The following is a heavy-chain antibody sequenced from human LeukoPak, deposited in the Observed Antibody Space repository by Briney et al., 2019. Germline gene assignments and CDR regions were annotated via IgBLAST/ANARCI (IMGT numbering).Heavy chain of an antibody. V-gene: IGHV4-39*02. CDR3: ARDYYDSSGYLDY. Sequence: SETLSVTCTVSGGSISSSSYYWGWIRQPPGKGLEWIGSIYYSGSTYYNPSLKSRVTISVDTSKNQFSLKLSSVTAADTAVYYCARDYYDSSGYLDYWGQGTLVTVSS. D-gene: IGHD3-22*01. J-gene: IGHJ4*02. CDR1: GGSISSSSYY. CDR2: IYYSGST.